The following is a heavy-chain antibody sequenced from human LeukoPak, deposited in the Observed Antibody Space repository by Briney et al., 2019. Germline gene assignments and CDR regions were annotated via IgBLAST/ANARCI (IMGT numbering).Heavy chain of an antibody. V-gene: IGHV4-30-4*01. CDR1: GGSISSGDYY. CDR2: IYYSGST. Sequence: SETLSLTCTVSGGSISSGDYYWSWIRQPPGKGLEWIGYIYYSGSTYYNPSLKSRVTISVDTSKYQFSLKLSSVTAADTAVYYCARESPYYYYGMDVWGQGTTVTVSS. CDR3: ARESPYYYYGMDV. J-gene: IGHJ6*02.